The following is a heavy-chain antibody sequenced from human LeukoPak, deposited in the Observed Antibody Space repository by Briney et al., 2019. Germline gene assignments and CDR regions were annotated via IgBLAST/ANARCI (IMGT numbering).Heavy chain of an antibody. V-gene: IGHV3-21*01. J-gene: IGHJ4*02. D-gene: IGHD3-10*02. Sequence: GGSLRLSCAASGFTFSSYSIAWVRQAPGKGLEWVSSISFSNKYIYYGDSVKGRFTISRDNAKNSVYLQMNSLRVEDTAVYYCARDGVLFGESVYYFDYWGQGALVTVSS. CDR2: ISFSNKYI. CDR1: GFTFSSYS. CDR3: ARDGVLFGESVYYFDY.